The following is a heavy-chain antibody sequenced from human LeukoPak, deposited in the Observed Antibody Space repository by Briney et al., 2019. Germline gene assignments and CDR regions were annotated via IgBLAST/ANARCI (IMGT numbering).Heavy chain of an antibody. Sequence: SGPTLVKPTQTLTLTCTFSGFSLSTSGMRVGWIRQPPGKALEWLARIDWDDDKFYSTSLKTRLTISKDTSKNQVVLTLTNVDPVDTATYFCAWIASGTNFDYWGQGTLVTVSS. D-gene: IGHD1-1*01. J-gene: IGHJ4*02. CDR1: GFSLSTSGMR. CDR2: IDWDDDK. CDR3: AWIASGTNFDY. V-gene: IGHV2-70*04.